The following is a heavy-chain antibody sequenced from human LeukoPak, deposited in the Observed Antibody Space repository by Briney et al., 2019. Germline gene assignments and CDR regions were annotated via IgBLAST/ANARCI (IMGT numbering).Heavy chain of an antibody. J-gene: IGHJ1*01. D-gene: IGHD2/OR15-2a*01. Sequence: GGSLRLSCAASGFTFSNAWMNWVRQAPGKGLEWVGRIKSKTDGGTADYAAPVKGRFTISRDDSKNTLFLQMDSLTIEDTAIYFCTKEESGYYEGYLHHWGQGTLVTVSS. CDR2: IKSKTDGGTA. V-gene: IGHV3-15*07. CDR1: GFTFSNAW. CDR3: TKEESGYYEGYLHH.